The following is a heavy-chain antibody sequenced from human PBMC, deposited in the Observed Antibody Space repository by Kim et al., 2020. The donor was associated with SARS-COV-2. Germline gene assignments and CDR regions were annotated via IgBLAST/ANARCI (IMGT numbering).Heavy chain of an antibody. CDR2: ISRDGSST. Sequence: GGSLRLSCAASGFSFSTYWMYWVRQAPGKGLVWVSRISRDGSSTNYADSVKGRFTISRDNANNTLYLQMNSLRAEDTAVYYCARPSSTTCPCYYMDVWGKGPTGTVSS. CDR1: GFSFSTYW. V-gene: IGHV3-74*01. D-gene: IGHD2-2*01. CDR3: ARPSSTTCPCYYMDV. J-gene: IGHJ6*03.